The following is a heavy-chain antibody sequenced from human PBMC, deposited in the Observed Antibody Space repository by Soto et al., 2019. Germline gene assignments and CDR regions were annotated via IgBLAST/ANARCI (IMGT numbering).Heavy chain of an antibody. J-gene: IGHJ6*02. D-gene: IGHD2-2*01. V-gene: IGHV5-10-1*01. CDR2: IDPSDSYT. CDR3: ASSPRGYCSSTRRRELGNYYGMDV. CDR1: GYSFTSYW. Sequence: GESLKISCKGSGYSFTSYWISWVRQMPGKGLEWMGRIDPSDSYTNYSPSFQGHVTISADKSISTAYLQWSSLKASDTAMYYCASSPRGYCSSTRRRELGNYYGMDVWGQGTTVTVSS.